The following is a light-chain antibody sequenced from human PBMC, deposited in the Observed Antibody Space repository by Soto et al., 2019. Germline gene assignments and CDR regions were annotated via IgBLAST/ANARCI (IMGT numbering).Light chain of an antibody. Sequence: DIQMTQSPSTLSASVGDRVTITCRASQSISSWLAWYQQKPGQVPKLLIYAASSLETGVPSRFSGSGSGTEFTLTISSLQPDDVATYYCQKYNNSPYTFGQGTKLEIK. CDR3: QKYNNSPYT. J-gene: IGKJ2*01. CDR2: AAS. V-gene: IGKV1-5*01. CDR1: QSISSW.